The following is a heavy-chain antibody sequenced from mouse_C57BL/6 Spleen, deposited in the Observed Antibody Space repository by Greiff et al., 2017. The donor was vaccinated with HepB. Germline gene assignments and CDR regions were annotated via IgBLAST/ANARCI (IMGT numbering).Heavy chain of an antibody. CDR3: ARRHYGSVFDY. Sequence: QVQLQQPGAELVKPGASVKLSCKASGYTFTSYWMHWVKQRPGQGLEWIGMIHPNSGSTNYNEKFKSKATLTVDKSSSTAYMQLSSLTAEDSAVYYCARRHYGSVFDYWGQGTTRTVSS. J-gene: IGHJ2*01. CDR1: GYTFTSYW. V-gene: IGHV1-64*01. D-gene: IGHD1-1*01. CDR2: IHPNSGST.